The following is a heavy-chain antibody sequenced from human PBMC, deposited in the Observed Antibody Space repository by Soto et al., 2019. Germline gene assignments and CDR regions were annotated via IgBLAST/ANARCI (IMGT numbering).Heavy chain of an antibody. J-gene: IGHJ6*02. CDR3: ARGWAVVVPAETPYYYYGMDV. D-gene: IGHD2-2*01. Sequence: SETLSLTCAVYGGSFSGYYWSWIRQPPGKGLEWIGEISHSGSTNYNPSLKSRVTISVDTSKNQFSLKLSSVTAADTAVYYCARGWAVVVPAETPYYYYGMDVWGQGTTVTVYS. CDR1: GGSFSGYY. CDR2: ISHSGST. V-gene: IGHV4-34*01.